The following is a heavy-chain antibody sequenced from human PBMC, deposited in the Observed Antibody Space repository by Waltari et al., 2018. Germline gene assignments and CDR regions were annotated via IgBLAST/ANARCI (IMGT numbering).Heavy chain of an antibody. CDR1: GYTFTGYY. CDR2: INPNSGGT. D-gene: IGHD3-10*01. CDR3: ARMRDYYGSGSSYYFDY. Sequence: QVQLVQSGAEVKKPGASVKVSCKASGYTFTGYYMHWVRQAPGQGLEWMGWINPNSGGTNYAQKFQGRVTMTRDTSISTAYMELSRLRSDDTAVYYCARMRDYYGSGSSYYFDYWGQGTLVTVSS. J-gene: IGHJ4*02. V-gene: IGHV1-2*02.